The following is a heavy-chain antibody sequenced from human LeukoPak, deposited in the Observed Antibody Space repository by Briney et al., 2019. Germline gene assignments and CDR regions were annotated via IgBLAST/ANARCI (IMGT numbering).Heavy chain of an antibody. D-gene: IGHD3-22*01. CDR2: IWYDGGNR. Sequence: GGSLRLSCAASGFTFRNYAMHWVRQAPGKGLEWVAIIWYDGGNRYHADSVRGRFTISRDNAKNTLYVQMNSLRAEDTAVYYCVRFDSSGHYYYFDYWGQGTLVTVSS. J-gene: IGHJ4*02. V-gene: IGHV3-33*03. CDR3: VRFDSSGHYYYFDY. CDR1: GFTFRNYA.